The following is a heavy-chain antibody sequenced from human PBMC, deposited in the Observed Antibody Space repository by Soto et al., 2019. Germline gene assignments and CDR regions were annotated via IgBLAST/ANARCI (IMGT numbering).Heavy chain of an antibody. D-gene: IGHD6-19*01. V-gene: IGHV3-7*01. Sequence: GGSLRRSCAPSRFTFSSHWMSWVRQAPGKGLEWVANIKQDGSEKYYVDSVKGRFTISRDNAKNSLYLQMNSLRAEDTAVYYSARGSSGSYVENGIDYWGQGT. CDR2: IKQDGSEK. CDR3: ARGSSGSYVENGIDY. J-gene: IGHJ4*02. CDR1: RFTFSSHW.